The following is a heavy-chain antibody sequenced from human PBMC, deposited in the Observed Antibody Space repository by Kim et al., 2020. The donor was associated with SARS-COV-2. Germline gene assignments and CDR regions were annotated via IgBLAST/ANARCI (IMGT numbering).Heavy chain of an antibody. J-gene: IGHJ5*02. Sequence: SETLSLTCTVSGGSISSYYWSWIRQPPGKGLEWIGYIYYSGSTNYNPSLKSRVTISVDTSKNQFSLKLSSVTAADTAVYYCAREGYLDYDYVEGWFDPWGQGTLVTVSS. D-gene: IGHD3-16*01. V-gene: IGHV4-59*01. CDR3: AREGYLDYDYVEGWFDP. CDR2: IYYSGST. CDR1: GGSISSYY.